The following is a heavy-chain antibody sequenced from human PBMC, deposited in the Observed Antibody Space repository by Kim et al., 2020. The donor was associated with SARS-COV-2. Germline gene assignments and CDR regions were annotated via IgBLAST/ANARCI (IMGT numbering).Heavy chain of an antibody. J-gene: IGHJ4*02. CDR3: ARSPHVDTAASG. D-gene: IGHD5-18*01. Sequence: CDEDSVKGRFTISRDNSKNTLYLQMNSLRAEDTAVYYCARSPHVDTAASGWGQGTLVTVSS. V-gene: IGHV3-30*01.